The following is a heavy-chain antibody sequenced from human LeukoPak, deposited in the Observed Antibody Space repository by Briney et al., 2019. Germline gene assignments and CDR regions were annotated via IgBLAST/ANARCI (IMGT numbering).Heavy chain of an antibody. CDR3: TRGSSGRRDY. CDR1: GYTFTSCD. CDR2: MNTNSGNT. V-gene: IGHV1-8*01. Sequence: VASVKVSCKASGYTFTSCDINWVRQATGQGLEWIGWMNTNSGNTGYGQRFQGRVTMTRDNSISTAYMELSNLRSEDTAIYYCTRGSSGRRDYWGQGTLVTVSS. D-gene: IGHD6-19*01. J-gene: IGHJ4*02.